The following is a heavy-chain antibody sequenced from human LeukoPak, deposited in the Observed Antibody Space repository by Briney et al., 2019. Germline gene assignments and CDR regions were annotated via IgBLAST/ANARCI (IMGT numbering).Heavy chain of an antibody. CDR2: IYYSGST. V-gene: IGHV4-39*01. CDR3: ARLPGILWFGESAYYFDY. CDR1: GGSISSSSYY. D-gene: IGHD3-10*01. J-gene: IGHJ4*02. Sequence: PSETLSLTCTVSGGSISSSSYYWGWIRQPPGKGLEWIGSIYYSGSTYYNPSLKSRVTISVDTSKNQFSLKLSSVTAADTAVYYCARLPGILWFGESAYYFDYWGQGTLVTVSS.